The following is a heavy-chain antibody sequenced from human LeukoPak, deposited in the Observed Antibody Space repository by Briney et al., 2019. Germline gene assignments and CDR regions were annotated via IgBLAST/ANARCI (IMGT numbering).Heavy chain of an antibody. D-gene: IGHD6-19*01. J-gene: IGHJ3*02. CDR1: GYSFTSYW. CDR3: ARPYSSGWFGAFDI. Sequence: GESLQISCKGSGYSFTSYWIAWVRQMPGQGLEWMGIIYPGDSDTRYSPSFQGQVTISADKSISTAYLQWSSLKASDTAMYYCARPYSSGWFGAFDIWGQGTMVTVSS. V-gene: IGHV5-51*01. CDR2: IYPGDSDT.